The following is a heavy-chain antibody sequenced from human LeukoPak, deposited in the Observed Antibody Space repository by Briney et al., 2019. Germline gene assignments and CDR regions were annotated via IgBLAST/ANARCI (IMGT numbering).Heavy chain of an antibody. CDR2: ISSSGSTT. CDR1: GFTFSDYY. CDR3: AKDIQRYTDAFDI. V-gene: IGHV3-11*01. Sequence: GGSLRLSCAASGFTFSDYYMSWIRQAPGKGLEWVSYISSSGSTTYYADSVKGRFTISRDNAKNSLYLQMNSLRAEDMALYYCAKDIQRYTDAFDIWGQGTMVTVSS. J-gene: IGHJ3*02. D-gene: IGHD1-14*01.